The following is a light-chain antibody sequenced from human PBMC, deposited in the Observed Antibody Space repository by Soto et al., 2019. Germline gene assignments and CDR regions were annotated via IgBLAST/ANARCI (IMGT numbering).Light chain of an antibody. CDR3: ETWYSNTHKE. CDR1: SGHNTYI. J-gene: IGLJ3*02. V-gene: IGLV4-60*02. Sequence: QAVVTQSSSSSASLGSSVKLTCILSSGHNTYIIAWHQQQPGKAPRFLMTLDRSGSYNRGSGVPDRFSGSSSGADRYLTIANLQFEDDGDYCCETWYSNTHKEFGGGTKVTVL. CDR2: LDRSGSY.